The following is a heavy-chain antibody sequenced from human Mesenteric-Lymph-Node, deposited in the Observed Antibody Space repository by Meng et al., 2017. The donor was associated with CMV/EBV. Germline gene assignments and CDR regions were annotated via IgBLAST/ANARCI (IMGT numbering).Heavy chain of an antibody. CDR1: GGSFSGYY. Sequence: SETLSLTCAVYGGSFSGYYWSWIRQPPGKGLEWIGEINNSGSTNYNPSLKSRVTMSVDPSRNQFSLHLSSVTAADTAVYYCAREVVGADLDYWGQGTLVTVSS. CDR2: INNSGST. CDR3: AREVVGADLDY. J-gene: IGHJ4*02. V-gene: IGHV4-34*01. D-gene: IGHD2-15*01.